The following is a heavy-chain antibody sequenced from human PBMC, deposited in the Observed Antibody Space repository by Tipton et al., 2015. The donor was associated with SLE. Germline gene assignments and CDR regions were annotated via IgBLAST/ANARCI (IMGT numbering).Heavy chain of an antibody. V-gene: IGHV4-34*01. CDR1: RGSFSGYH. CDR2: VHRDSGTT. Sequence: TLSLTCTIYRGSFSGYHWSWIRQPPGKGLEWIGEVHRDSGTTNYNPSLKSRVTISVDRSNNQFSLELSSVTAADTAVYYCAREGIQLERLYYYYYMDVWGKGTTVTISS. D-gene: IGHD1-1*01. CDR3: AREGIQLERLYYYYYMDV. J-gene: IGHJ6*03.